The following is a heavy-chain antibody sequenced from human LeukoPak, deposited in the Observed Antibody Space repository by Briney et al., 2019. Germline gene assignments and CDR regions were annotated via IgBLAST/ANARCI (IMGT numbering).Heavy chain of an antibody. CDR1: GFTFSSYS. CDR2: ISSSSSYI. D-gene: IGHD3-22*01. J-gene: IGHJ3*02. V-gene: IGHV3-21*01. CDR3: ARDEHYYDSSGYYVPLGAFDI. Sequence: GGSLRLSCAASGFTFSSYSMNWVRQAPGRGLEWVSSISSSSSYIYYADSVKGRFTISRDNAKNSLYLQMNSLRAEDTAVYYCARDEHYYDSSGYYVPLGAFDIWGQGTMVTVSS.